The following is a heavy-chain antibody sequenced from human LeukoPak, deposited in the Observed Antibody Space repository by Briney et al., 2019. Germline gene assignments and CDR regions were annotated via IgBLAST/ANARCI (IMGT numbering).Heavy chain of an antibody. Sequence: SETLSLTCTVSGGSISSYYWSWIRQPPGKGLEWIGYIYYSGSTNYNPSLKSRVTISVDTSKNQFSLKLSSVTAADTAVYYCARSVSGDRPMDYRGQGTLVTVSS. V-gene: IGHV4-59*01. J-gene: IGHJ4*02. CDR3: ARSVSGDRPMDY. CDR1: GGSISSYY. CDR2: IYYSGST. D-gene: IGHD3-22*01.